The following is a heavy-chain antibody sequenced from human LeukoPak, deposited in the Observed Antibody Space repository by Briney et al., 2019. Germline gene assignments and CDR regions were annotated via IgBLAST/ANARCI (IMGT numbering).Heavy chain of an antibody. V-gene: IGHV4-59*03. J-gene: IGHJ4*02. CDR3: ATGRDPYKTGH. CDR2: ICDNGNT. Sequence: SETLSLTCTFSAGSFSPAHWSWIRQPPGKGLEWIGVICDNGNTDYNPSLKSRVTISVDTSKSQFSLKLNSLAAADTAVYYCATGRDPYKTGHWGQGTLDTVSS. CDR1: AGSFSPAH. D-gene: IGHD5-24*01.